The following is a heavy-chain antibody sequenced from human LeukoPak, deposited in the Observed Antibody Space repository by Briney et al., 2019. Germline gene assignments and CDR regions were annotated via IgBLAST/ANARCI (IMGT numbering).Heavy chain of an antibody. CDR2: IYYSGST. CDR1: GFTFSDYY. Sequence: PGGSLRLSCAASGFTFSDYYMSWIRQPPGKGLEWIGSIYYSGSTYYNPSLKSRVTISVDTSKNQFSLKLSSVTAADTAVYYCARLTPGIAVAGTVDYWGQGTLVTVTS. CDR3: ARLTPGIAVAGTVDY. D-gene: IGHD6-19*01. V-gene: IGHV4-39*01. J-gene: IGHJ4*02.